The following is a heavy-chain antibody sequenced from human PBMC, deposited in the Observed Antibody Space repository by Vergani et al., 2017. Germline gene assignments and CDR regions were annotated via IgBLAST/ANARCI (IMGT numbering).Heavy chain of an antibody. CDR3: ARGRQRITMVRRFNWFDP. J-gene: IGHJ5*02. CDR2: INHSGST. CDR1: GGSFSGYY. V-gene: IGHV4-34*01. Sequence: QLQLQQWGAGLLKPSETLSLTCAVHGGSFSGYYWSWIRQPPGKGLEWIGEINHSGSTNYNPSLKSRVTISVDTSKNQFSLKLCSVTAADTAVYYCARGRQRITMVRRFNWFDPWGQGTLVTVSS. D-gene: IGHD3-10*01.